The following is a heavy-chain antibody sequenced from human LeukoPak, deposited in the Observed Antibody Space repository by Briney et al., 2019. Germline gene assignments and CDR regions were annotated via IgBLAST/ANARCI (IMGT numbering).Heavy chain of an antibody. CDR1: GGSFSGYY. CDR2: INHSGST. CDR3: ARGVVAATFWFDP. D-gene: IGHD2-15*01. Sequence: SETPSLTCAVYGGSFSGYYWSWIRQPPGKGLEWIGEINHSGSTNYNPSLKSRVTISVDTSKNQFSLKLSSVTAADTAVYYCARGVVAATFWFDPWGQGTLVTVSS. J-gene: IGHJ5*02. V-gene: IGHV4-34*01.